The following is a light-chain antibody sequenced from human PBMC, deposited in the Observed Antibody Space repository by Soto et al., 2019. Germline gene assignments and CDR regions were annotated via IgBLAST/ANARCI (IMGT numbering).Light chain of an antibody. J-gene: IGKJ4*01. CDR3: QQYGSSL. CDR1: QSVSSSY. V-gene: IGKV3-20*01. CDR2: GAS. Sequence: EIVLTQSPGTLSLSPGERATLSCRASQSVSSSYLAWYQQKPGQAPRLLIYGASSRATGIPDRFSGSGSGTDFTLTTSRLEPEDFAVYYCQQYGSSLFGGGTKV.